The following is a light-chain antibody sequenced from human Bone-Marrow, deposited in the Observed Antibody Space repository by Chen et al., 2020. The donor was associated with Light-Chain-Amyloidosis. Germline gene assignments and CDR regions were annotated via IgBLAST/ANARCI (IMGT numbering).Light chain of an antibody. CDR1: DLPTKY. CDR2: RDT. V-gene: IGLV3-25*03. Sequence: SYELTQPPSVSVSPGQTARITCSGDDLPTKYSYWYQQKPGQAPVLVIHRDTERPSGISERFSGSSSGTTATLTISGVQAEDEADYHCQSADSRCPYEVIFGGGTKLTVL. CDR3: QSADSRCPYEVI. J-gene: IGLJ2*01.